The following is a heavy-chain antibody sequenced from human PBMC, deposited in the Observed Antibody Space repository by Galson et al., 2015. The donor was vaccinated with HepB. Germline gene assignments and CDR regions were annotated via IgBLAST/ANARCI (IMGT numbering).Heavy chain of an antibody. CDR3: ARAPIYSNRGYYSDY. J-gene: IGHJ4*02. CDR1: GFIFNDDA. D-gene: IGHD4-11*01. Sequence: SLRLSCAASGFIFNDDALSWFRQSPGKGLEWVGFMRSLAYGGTTEYAASVKGRFTISRDYSESISYLQMNSLKPEDTAVYYCARAPIYSNRGYYSDYWGQGTLVTVSS. CDR2: MRSLAYGGTT. V-gene: IGHV3-49*03.